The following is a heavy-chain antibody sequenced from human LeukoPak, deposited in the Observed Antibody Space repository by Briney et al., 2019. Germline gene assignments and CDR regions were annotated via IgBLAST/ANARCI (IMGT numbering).Heavy chain of an antibody. J-gene: IGHJ3*02. CDR1: GGSISSYY. CDR2: IYYSGST. V-gene: IGHV4-59*08. D-gene: IGHD6-13*01. CDR3: ASHRGSSSWYRGDAFDI. Sequence: PSETLSLTCTVSGGSISSYYWSWIRQPPGKGLEWIGYIYYSGSTNYNPSLKSRVTISVDTSKNQFSLKLSSVTAADTAVYYCASHRGSSSWYRGDAFDIWDQGTMVTVSS.